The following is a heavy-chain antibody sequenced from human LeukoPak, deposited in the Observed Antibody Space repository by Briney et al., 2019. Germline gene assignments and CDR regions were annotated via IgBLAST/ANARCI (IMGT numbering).Heavy chain of an antibody. V-gene: IGHV3-66*01. Sequence: QPGGSLRLSCAASGFTGSSKYMTWVRQAPGKGLEWLSVIYSGGDTYYADFVRGRFTISRDNSKNMVFLQMRSLRAEDTAVYYCVRDRSASSDYYALGYWGQGTLVTVSS. CDR3: VRDRSASSDYYALGY. CDR2: IYSGGDT. J-gene: IGHJ4*02. D-gene: IGHD3-22*01. CDR1: GFTGSSKY.